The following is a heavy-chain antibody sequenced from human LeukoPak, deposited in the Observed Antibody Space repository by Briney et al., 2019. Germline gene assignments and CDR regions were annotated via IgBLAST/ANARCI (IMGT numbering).Heavy chain of an antibody. J-gene: IGHJ6*03. D-gene: IGHD6-19*01. Sequence: ASVKVSCKAPGYTFTSYYMHWVRQGPGQGLEWMGIINPSGGSTSYAQKFQGRVTMTRDMSTSTVYMELSSLRSEDTAVYYCARAGRMIAVAGIRYYYYMDVWGKGTTVTVSS. CDR3: ARAGRMIAVAGIRYYYYMDV. CDR2: INPSGGST. CDR1: GYTFTSYY. V-gene: IGHV1-46*01.